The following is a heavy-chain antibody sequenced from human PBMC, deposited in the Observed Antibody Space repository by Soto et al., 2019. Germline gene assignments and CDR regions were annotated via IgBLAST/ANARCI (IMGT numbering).Heavy chain of an antibody. J-gene: IGHJ4*02. CDR2: ISAYNGNT. CDR3: ARDGYTPYYYDSSGYYFDY. CDR1: GYTFTSYG. Sequence: GASVKVSCKASGYTFTSYGISWVRQAPGQGLEWMGWISAYNGNTNYAQKLQGRVTMTTDTSTSTAYMELRSLRSDDTAVYYCARDGYTPYYYDSSGYYFDYWGQGTLVTVSS. V-gene: IGHV1-18*01. D-gene: IGHD3-22*01.